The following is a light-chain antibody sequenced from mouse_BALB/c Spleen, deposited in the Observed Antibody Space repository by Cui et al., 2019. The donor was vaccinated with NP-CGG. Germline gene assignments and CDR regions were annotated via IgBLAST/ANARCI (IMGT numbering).Light chain of an antibody. CDR2: GTN. CDR1: TGAVTTSNY. V-gene: IGLV1*01. Sequence: QAVVTQESALTTSPGETVTLTCRSSTGAVTTSNYANWVPEQPDHLFTGLIGGTNNRVPGVPARFSGSLIGDKAALTITGAQTEDEAIYFCALWYSNHWVFGGGTKLTVL. CDR3: ALWYSNHWV. J-gene: IGLJ1*01.